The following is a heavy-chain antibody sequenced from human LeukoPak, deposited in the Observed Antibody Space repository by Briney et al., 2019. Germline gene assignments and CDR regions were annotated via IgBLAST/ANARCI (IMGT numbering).Heavy chain of an antibody. D-gene: IGHD1-26*01. J-gene: IGHJ4*02. Sequence: ASVKVSCKTSGYSFTNYGITWVRQAPGQGFEWMGWISGYNSKPFYAQNFQGRVTMTTDTSTSTVYMELRSLRSDDTAVYYCARVGEGTVYYFDYWGQGTLVTVSS. CDR2: ISGYNSKP. CDR1: GYSFTNYG. V-gene: IGHV1-18*01. CDR3: ARVGEGTVYYFDY.